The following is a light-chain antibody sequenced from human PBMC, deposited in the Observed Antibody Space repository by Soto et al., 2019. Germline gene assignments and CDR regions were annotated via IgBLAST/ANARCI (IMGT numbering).Light chain of an antibody. CDR1: SSDVGGYNY. Sequence: QSALTQPASVSGSPGQSITISCTGTSSDVGGYNYVSWHQQHSGKAPKLMIYEVTNRPSGVSNRFSGSKSGNTASLTISGLQAEYEAEYYCSSYTRTKTLLFGGGTKLTVL. V-gene: IGLV2-14*01. CDR3: SSYTRTKTLL. J-gene: IGLJ2*01. CDR2: EVT.